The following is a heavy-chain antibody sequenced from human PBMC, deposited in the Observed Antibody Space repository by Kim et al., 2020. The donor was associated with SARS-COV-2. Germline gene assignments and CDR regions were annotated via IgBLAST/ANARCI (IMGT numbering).Heavy chain of an antibody. D-gene: IGHD5-18*01. Sequence: AVSGKGRLTISRDNTKNTLYLHMNSLRAEDTSVYYCARGYSYGSWFDFDSWGQGTLVTVSP. CDR3: ARGYSYGSWFDFDS. J-gene: IGHJ4*02. V-gene: IGHV3-30*01.